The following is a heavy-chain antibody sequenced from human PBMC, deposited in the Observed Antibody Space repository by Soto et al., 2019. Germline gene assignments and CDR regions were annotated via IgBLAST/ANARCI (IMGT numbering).Heavy chain of an antibody. Sequence: QVELVQSGVEVKKPGASVKVSCKASGYTFTNHGLSWVRQAPGQGLEWTGWISASNGDTNYAQKFLGRVTVTTDTSTSTGYMELRSLKSEDTAVYYCARMVRGSKIDYYYYMDVWGKGTTVTVSS. CDR2: ISASNGDT. V-gene: IGHV1-18*04. J-gene: IGHJ6*03. CDR3: ARMVRGSKIDYYYYMDV. CDR1: GYTFTNHG. D-gene: IGHD3-10*01.